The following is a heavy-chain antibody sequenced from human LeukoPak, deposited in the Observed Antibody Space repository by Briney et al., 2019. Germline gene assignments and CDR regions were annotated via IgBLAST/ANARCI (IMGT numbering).Heavy chain of an antibody. Sequence: GGSLRLSCAASGFTFSTYSMNWVRQAPGKGLEWVSSISSSGTYIHYEDSLKGRFTVSRDNAKNSLYLQMNSLRAEDTAVYYCAKVFWEPREYYFDYWGQGTLVTVSS. CDR3: AKVFWEPREYYFDY. CDR2: ISSSGTYI. CDR1: GFTFSTYS. D-gene: IGHD1-26*01. V-gene: IGHV3-21*01. J-gene: IGHJ4*02.